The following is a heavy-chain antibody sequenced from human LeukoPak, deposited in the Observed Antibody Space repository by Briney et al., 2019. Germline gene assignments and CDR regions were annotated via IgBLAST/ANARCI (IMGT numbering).Heavy chain of an antibody. Sequence: SVKVSCKASGGTFSSYAISWVRQAPGQGLEWLGGIIPIFGTANYAQKFQGRVTITADESTSTAYMELSSLRSEDTAVYYCAGVAMYSSSWNLDYWGQGTLVTVSS. D-gene: IGHD6-13*01. CDR3: AGVAMYSSSWNLDY. CDR2: IIPIFGTA. CDR1: GGTFSSYA. V-gene: IGHV1-69*13. J-gene: IGHJ4*02.